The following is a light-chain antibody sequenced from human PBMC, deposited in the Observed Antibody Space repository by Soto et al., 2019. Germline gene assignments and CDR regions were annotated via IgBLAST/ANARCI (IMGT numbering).Light chain of an antibody. CDR1: QSVGNNY. J-gene: IGKJ4*01. CDR2: GAS. Sequence: EIVLTQSPGTLSLSPGERGTLSCRASQSVGNNYLAWYQQKPGQAPRLLIHGASSRATGIPDRFSGSGSGTEFTLTLSRLEPEDFAVYYCQQYANSPRTFGGGTKVEIK. CDR3: QQYANSPRT. V-gene: IGKV3-20*01.